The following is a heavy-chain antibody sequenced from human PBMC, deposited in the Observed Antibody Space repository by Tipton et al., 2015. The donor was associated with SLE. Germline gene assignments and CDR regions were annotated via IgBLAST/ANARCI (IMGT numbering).Heavy chain of an antibody. CDR1: GFTFSSSS. V-gene: IGHV3-21*01. D-gene: IGHD5-12*01. CDR3: ARPARGYSAFNY. J-gene: IGHJ4*02. Sequence: SLRLSCAASGFTFSSSSMNWVRQAPGKGLEWVSSISSSSSYIYYADSVKGRFTISRDNAKNSLYLQMNSLRAEDTAVYYCARPARGYSAFNYWGQGTLVTVSS. CDR2: ISSSSSYI.